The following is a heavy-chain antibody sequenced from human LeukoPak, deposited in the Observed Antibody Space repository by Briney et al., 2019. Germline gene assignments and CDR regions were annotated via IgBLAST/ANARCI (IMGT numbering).Heavy chain of an antibody. CDR1: GYTFTGYY. J-gene: IGHJ4*02. V-gene: IGHV1-69*05. CDR2: IIPIFGTA. CDR3: ARDASKYSFDY. Sequence: ASVKVSCKASGYTFTGYYMHWVRQAPGQGLEWMGGIIPIFGTANYAQKFQGRVTITTDESTSTAYMELSSLRSEDTAVYYCARDASKYSFDYWGQGTLVTVSS.